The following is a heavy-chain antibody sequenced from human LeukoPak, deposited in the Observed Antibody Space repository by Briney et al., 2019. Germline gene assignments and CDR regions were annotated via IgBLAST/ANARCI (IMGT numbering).Heavy chain of an antibody. CDR2: ISSSGSTI. J-gene: IGHJ4*02. CDR1: GFTFSSYE. Sequence: GGSPRLSCAASGFTFSSYEMNWVRQAPGKGLEWVSYISSSGSTIYYADSVKGRFTISRDNAKNSLYLQMNSLRAEDTAVYYCARASTFGGVTNDYWGQGTLVTVSS. D-gene: IGHD3-16*01. V-gene: IGHV3-48*03. CDR3: ARASTFGGVTNDY.